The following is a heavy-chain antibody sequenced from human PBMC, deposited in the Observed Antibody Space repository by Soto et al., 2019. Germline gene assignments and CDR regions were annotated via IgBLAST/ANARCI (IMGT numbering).Heavy chain of an antibody. CDR2: IYYTGSI. Sequence: SETLSLTCTVSGGSIKTDYYFRGWIRQSPGKGLEWIGSIYYTGSIYYNPSLRSRITISVDTSKNQFSLKLSSVTAADTAVYYCARRRGGWYSMCDYWGQGTLVTVSS. D-gene: IGHD6-19*01. CDR3: ARRRGGWYSMCDY. J-gene: IGHJ4*02. CDR1: GGSIKTDYYF. V-gene: IGHV4-39*01.